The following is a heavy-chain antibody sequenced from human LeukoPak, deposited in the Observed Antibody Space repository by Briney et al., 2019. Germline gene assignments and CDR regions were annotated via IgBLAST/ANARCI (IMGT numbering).Heavy chain of an antibody. CDR2: IYPGDSDT. CDR3: ARQLSSGWSKAAFDV. V-gene: IGHV5-51*01. J-gene: IGHJ3*01. CDR1: GYSFTSYW. Sequence: GESLKISCKSSGYSFTSYWIGWVRQMPGKGLEWMGIIYPGDSDTRYSPSFQGQVTISVDKSISTAYLQWSNLKASDTAMYYCARQLSSGWSKAAFDVWGQGTMVTVSS. D-gene: IGHD6-19*01.